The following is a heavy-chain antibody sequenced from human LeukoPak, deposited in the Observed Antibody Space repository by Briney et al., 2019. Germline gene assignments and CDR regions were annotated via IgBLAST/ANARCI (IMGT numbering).Heavy chain of an antibody. D-gene: IGHD1-26*01. CDR3: AKLTGGSGSYLDY. Sequence: GGSLRLSCAASGFIFSNYWMSWVRQAPGKGLEWVANINQDGSEKYYVDSVKGRFTISRDNAKNSLYLQMNSLRAEDTAVYYCAKLTGGSGSYLDYWGQGTLVTVSS. CDR1: GFIFSNYW. J-gene: IGHJ4*02. V-gene: IGHV3-7*03. CDR2: INQDGSEK.